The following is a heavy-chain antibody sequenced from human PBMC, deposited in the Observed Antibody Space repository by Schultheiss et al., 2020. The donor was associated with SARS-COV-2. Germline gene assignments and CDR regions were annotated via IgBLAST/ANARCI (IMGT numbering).Heavy chain of an antibody. V-gene: IGHV3-30*07. CDR2: ISYDGSNK. CDR1: GFTFSSYA. CDR3: ARATRKSSFDY. J-gene: IGHJ4*02. Sequence: GGSLRLSCAASGFTFSSYAMHWVRQAPGKGLEWVAVISYDGSNKYYADSVKGRFTISRDNSKNTLYLQMNSLRAEDTAVYYCARATRKSSFDYWGQGTLVTVSS. D-gene: IGHD2-2*01.